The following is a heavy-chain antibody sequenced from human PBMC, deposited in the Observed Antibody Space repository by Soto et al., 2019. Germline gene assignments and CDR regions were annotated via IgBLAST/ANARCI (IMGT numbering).Heavy chain of an antibody. V-gene: IGHV1-2*02. Sequence: ASVKVSCKASGYIFTDYYVHWVRQAPGQGLEWMGWINPNNDGTNYAQKFQDRVSMTRDTSMSSVYMELSGLRSDDTATYYCARVYTSSFSSDYWGQGTLVTVSS. CDR2: INPNNDGT. D-gene: IGHD6-19*01. J-gene: IGHJ4*02. CDR1: GYIFTDYY. CDR3: ARVYTSSFSSDY.